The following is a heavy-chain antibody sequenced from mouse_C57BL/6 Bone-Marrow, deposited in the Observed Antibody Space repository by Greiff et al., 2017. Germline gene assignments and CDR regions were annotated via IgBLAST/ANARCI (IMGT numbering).Heavy chain of an antibody. D-gene: IGHD1-1*01. J-gene: IGHJ3*01. CDR1: GFNIKDDY. CDR3: TTILHGSSSEWFAY. V-gene: IGHV14-4*01. Sequence: EVQLQESGAELVRPGASVKLSCTASGFNIKDDYMHWVKPRPEQGLEWIGWIDPENGDTEYASKFQGKATITADTSSNHAYLQLSSLTSEDTAVYYCTTILHGSSSEWFAYWGQGTRVTVSA. CDR2: IDPENGDT.